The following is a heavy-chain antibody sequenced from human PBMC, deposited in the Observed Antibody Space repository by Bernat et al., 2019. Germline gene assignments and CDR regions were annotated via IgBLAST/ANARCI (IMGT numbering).Heavy chain of an antibody. V-gene: IGHV3-15*01. CDR2: IKSKTDGGTT. CDR1: GFTFSNAW. CDR3: TSLTYYDYIWGRVDFDY. D-gene: IGHD3-16*01. J-gene: IGHJ4*02. Sequence: EVQLVESGGGLVKPGGSLRLSCAASGFTFSNAWMSWVRQAPGKGLEWVGRIKSKTDGGTTDYAAPVKGRFTISRADSKNTLYLQMNSLKTEDTAVYYCTSLTYYDYIWGRVDFDYWGQGTLVTVSS.